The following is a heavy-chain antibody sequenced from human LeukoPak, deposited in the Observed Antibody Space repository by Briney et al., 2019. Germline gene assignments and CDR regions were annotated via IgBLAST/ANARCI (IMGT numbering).Heavy chain of an antibody. CDR2: IYYSGSA. Sequence: PSETLSLTCTVSGGSISSGDYYWSWIRQHPGKGLEWIGYIYYSGSAYYNPSLKSRVTISVDTSKNQFSLKLSSVTAADTAVYYCARDSLVYDDAFDIWGQGTMVTVSS. D-gene: IGHD6-6*01. CDR1: GGSISSGDYY. J-gene: IGHJ3*02. CDR3: ARDSLVYDDAFDI. V-gene: IGHV4-31*03.